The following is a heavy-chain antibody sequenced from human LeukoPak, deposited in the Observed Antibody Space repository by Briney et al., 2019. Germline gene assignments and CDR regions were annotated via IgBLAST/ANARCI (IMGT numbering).Heavy chain of an antibody. CDR1: GGSISSSSYY. CDR2: IYYSGST. V-gene: IGHV4-39*07. Sequence: SETLSLTCTVSGGSISSSSYYWGWIRQPPGKGLEWIGSIYYSGSTYYNPSLKSRVTISVDTSKNQFSLKLSSVTAADTAVYYCAISRPSPGDMIVEIGDAFDIWGQGTMVTVSS. J-gene: IGHJ3*02. CDR3: AISRPSPGDMIVEIGDAFDI. D-gene: IGHD3-22*01.